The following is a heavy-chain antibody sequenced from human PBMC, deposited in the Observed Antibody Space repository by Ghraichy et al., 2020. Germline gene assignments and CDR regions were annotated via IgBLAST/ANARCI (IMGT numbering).Heavy chain of an antibody. V-gene: IGHV1-69*13. CDR3: ARDYYDSTRSYTYDAFDI. CDR2: IIPIFNTV. J-gene: IGHJ3*02. CDR1: RDTLRNYA. D-gene: IGHD3-22*01. Sequence: SVKVSCKASRDTLRNYAINWVRQAPGQGLEWMGGIIPIFNTVHYAQKFQGRVSITADGSMSIVYMELSSLRSEDTAVYFCARDYYDSTRSYTYDAFDIWGQGKMVTVSS.